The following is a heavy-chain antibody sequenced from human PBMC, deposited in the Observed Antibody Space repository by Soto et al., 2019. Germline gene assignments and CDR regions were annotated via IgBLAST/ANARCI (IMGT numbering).Heavy chain of an antibody. J-gene: IGHJ6*02. CDR1: GGTFSSYA. Sequence: QVQLVQSGAEVKKPGSSVKVSCKASGGTFSSYAISWVRQAPGQGLEWMGGIIPISDTTNYAQKFQGRVTITADESTSTAYMERSRLRSEDTAVCYCARSQGSSTSLESYYDYYYGMDVWGQGTTVTVSS. V-gene: IGHV1-69*01. CDR2: IIPISDTT. D-gene: IGHD2-2*01. CDR3: ARSQGSSTSLESYYDYYYGMDV.